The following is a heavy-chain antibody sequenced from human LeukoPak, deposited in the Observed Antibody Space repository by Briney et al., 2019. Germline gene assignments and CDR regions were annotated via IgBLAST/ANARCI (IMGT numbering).Heavy chain of an antibody. V-gene: IGHV1-69*04. D-gene: IGHD3-10*01. Sequence: SVKVSCKASGGTFSSYAISWVRQAPGQGLEWMGRIIPILGIANYAQKFQGRVTITADKSTSTAYMELSSLRSGDTAVYYCARAEVRGVISFDYWGQGTLVTVSS. CDR2: IIPILGIA. CDR1: GGTFSSYA. J-gene: IGHJ4*02. CDR3: ARAEVRGVISFDY.